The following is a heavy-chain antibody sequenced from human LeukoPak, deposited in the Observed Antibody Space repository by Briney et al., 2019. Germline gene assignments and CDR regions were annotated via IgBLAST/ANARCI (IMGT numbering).Heavy chain of an antibody. CDR3: ATAPNCSGGSCRSYYFDY. CDR2: INHSGST. CDR1: DGSFSGYY. Sequence: SETLSLTCAVYDGSFSGYYWSWIRQPPGKGLEWIGEINHSGSTNYNPSLKSRVTISVDTSKNQFSLKLSSVTAADTAVYYCATAPNCSGGSCRSYYFDYWGQGTLVTVSS. D-gene: IGHD2-15*01. J-gene: IGHJ4*02. V-gene: IGHV4-34*01.